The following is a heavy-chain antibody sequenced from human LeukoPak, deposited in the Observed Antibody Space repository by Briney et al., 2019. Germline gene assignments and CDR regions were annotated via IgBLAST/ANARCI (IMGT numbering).Heavy chain of an antibody. CDR1: GLTFSSYA. Sequence: GGSLRLSCAASGLTFSSYAMSWVRQAPGKGLEWVSAISGSGGSTYYADSVKGRFTISRDNSKNTLYLQMNSLRAEDTAVYYCANPNWGSDFDYWGQGTLVTVSS. CDR3: ANPNWGSDFDY. CDR2: ISGSGGST. D-gene: IGHD7-27*01. J-gene: IGHJ4*02. V-gene: IGHV3-23*01.